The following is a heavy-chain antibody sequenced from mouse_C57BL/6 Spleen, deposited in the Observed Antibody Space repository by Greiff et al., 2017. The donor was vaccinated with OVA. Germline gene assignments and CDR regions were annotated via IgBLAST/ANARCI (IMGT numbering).Heavy chain of an antibody. CDR3: ARYHYGNFDY. J-gene: IGHJ2*01. V-gene: IGHV1-55*01. Sequence: QVHVKQPGAELVKPGASVKMSCKASGYTFTSYWITWVKQRPGQGLEWIGDIYPGSGSTNYNEKFKSKATLTVDTSSSTAYMQLSSLTSEDSAVYYCARYHYGNFDYWGQGTTLTVSS. CDR1: GYTFTSYW. CDR2: IYPGSGST. D-gene: IGHD2-1*01.